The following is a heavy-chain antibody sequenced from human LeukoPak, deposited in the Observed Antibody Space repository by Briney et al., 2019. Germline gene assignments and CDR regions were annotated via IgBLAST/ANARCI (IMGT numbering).Heavy chain of an antibody. CDR1: GVSISSGGYY. D-gene: IGHD3-10*01. CDR2: IYYSGST. Sequence: PSETLSLTCTVSGVSISSGGYYWSWIRQHPGKGLEWIGYIYYSGSTYYNPSLKSRLTISLDTSNNQFSLKLSSVTAADTAVYYCARGLTWFGELNAFDIWGQGTMVTVSS. J-gene: IGHJ3*02. CDR3: ARGLTWFGELNAFDI. V-gene: IGHV4-31*03.